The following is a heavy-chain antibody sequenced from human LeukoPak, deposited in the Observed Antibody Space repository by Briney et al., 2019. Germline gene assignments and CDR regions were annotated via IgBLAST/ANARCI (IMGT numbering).Heavy chain of an antibody. CDR1: GGTFSSYA. CDR2: IIPTFGTA. V-gene: IGHV1-69*13. CDR3: AREGIPAAIDTSKYFQH. J-gene: IGHJ1*01. D-gene: IGHD2-2*02. Sequence: ASVKVSCKASGGTFSSYAISWVRQAPGQGLEWMGGIIPTFGTANYAQKFQGRVTITADESTSTAYMELSSLRSEDTAVYYCAREGIPAAIDTSKYFQHWGQGTLVTVSS.